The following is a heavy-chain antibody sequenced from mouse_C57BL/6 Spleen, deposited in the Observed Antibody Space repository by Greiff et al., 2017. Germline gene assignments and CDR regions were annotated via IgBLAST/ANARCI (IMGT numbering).Heavy chain of an antibody. CDR1: GYAFSSYW. J-gene: IGHJ2*01. V-gene: IGHV1-80*01. CDR3: ASDCGRGYFDY. CDR2: IYPGDGDT. Sequence: LQQSGAELVKPGASVKISCKASGYAFSSYWMNWVKQRPGTGLEWIGQIYPGDGDTNYNGKFKGKATLTADKSSSTAYMQLSSLTSEDSAVYFCASDCGRGYFDYWGQGTTLTVAS. D-gene: IGHD2-13*01.